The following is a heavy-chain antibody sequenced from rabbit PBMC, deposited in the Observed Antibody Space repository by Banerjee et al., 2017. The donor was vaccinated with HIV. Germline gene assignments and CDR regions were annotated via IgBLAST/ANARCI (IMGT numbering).Heavy chain of an antibody. Sequence: EESGGDLVQPEGSLTLTCTASGFSFSSSYWICWVRQAPGKGLEWIACIYAGSSGTTYYASWAKGRFTISKTSSTTVTLQMTSLTAADTATYFCARDTGSSFSTYGMDLWGQGTLVTDS. V-gene: IGHV1S45*01. J-gene: IGHJ6*01. CDR3: ARDTGSSFSTYGMDL. CDR2: IYAGSSGTT. D-gene: IGHD8-1*01. CDR1: GFSFSSSYW.